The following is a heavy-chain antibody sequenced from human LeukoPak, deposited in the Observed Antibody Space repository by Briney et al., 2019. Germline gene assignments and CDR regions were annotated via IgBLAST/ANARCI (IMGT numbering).Heavy chain of an antibody. CDR1: GFTFSTYW. Sequence: GGSLRLSCAASGFTFSTYWMNWVRQAPGKGLEWVAHIKPDGSEKYYVDSVKGRFTISRDDGKNTLYLHMNSLRDDDTAVYYCATDQRYAFDYWGQGALVTVSS. V-gene: IGHV3-7*04. J-gene: IGHJ4*02. CDR2: IKPDGSEK. D-gene: IGHD3-9*01. CDR3: ATDQRYAFDY.